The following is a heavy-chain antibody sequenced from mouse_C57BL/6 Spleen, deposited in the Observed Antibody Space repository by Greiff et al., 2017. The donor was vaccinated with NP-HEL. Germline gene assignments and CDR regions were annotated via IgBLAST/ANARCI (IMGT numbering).Heavy chain of an antibody. J-gene: IGHJ2*01. Sequence: QVQLQQPGTELVKPGASVKLSCKASGYTFTSYWMHWVKQRPGQGLEWIGNINPSNGGTNYNEKFKSKATLTVDKSTSTAYMQLSSLTSEDSAVSYCALRWFYGGNYFDYWGQGTTLTVSS. CDR3: ALRWFYGGNYFDY. V-gene: IGHV1-53*01. CDR2: INPSNGGT. D-gene: IGHD2-3*01. CDR1: GYTFTSYW.